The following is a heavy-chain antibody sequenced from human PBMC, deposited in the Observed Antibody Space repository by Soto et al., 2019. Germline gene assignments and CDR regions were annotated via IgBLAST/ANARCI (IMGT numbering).Heavy chain of an antibody. CDR3: AKLCVVATIDRLSASHI. J-gene: IGHJ3*02. V-gene: IGHV3-23*01. CDR2: ISGSGGST. D-gene: IGHD5-12*01. Sequence: GGSLRLSCAASGFTFSSYAMSWVRQAPGKGLEWVSAISGSGGSTYYADSVKGRFTISRDNSKNTLYLQMNSLRAEDTAVYYCAKLCVVATIDRLSASHISGKGTFVTVSS. CDR1: GFTFSSYA.